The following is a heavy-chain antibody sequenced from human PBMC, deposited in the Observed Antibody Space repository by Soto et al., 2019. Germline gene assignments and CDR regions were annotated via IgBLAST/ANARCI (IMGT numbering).Heavy chain of an antibody. D-gene: IGHD6-13*01. Sequence: QVQLVQSGREVRKPGSSVKVSCKASGGTFSRYAINWVRQAPGQGLEWVGGIIPLFGTTNYAQRFKGRVTITADESTSTAYMALSSLRSEYAAVYYCARASIHVNSWYFWFDPWGQGTLVTVSS. V-gene: IGHV1-69*01. CDR1: GGTFSRYA. J-gene: IGHJ5*02. CDR2: IIPLFGTT. CDR3: ARASIHVNSWYFWFDP.